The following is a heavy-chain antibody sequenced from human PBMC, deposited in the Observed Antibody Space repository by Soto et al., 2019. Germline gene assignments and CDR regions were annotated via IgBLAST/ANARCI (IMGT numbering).Heavy chain of an antibody. CDR3: ARAGTAMDFYYGMDV. D-gene: IGHD5-18*01. J-gene: IGHJ6*02. Sequence: GGSLRLSCAASGFPFSDYYMSWIRQAPGEGLEWISYISSSAYTIYADSVKGRFTISRDNAKNSLFLQMTSLRVEDTAVYYCARAGTAMDFYYGMDVWGQGTTVTVS. CDR2: ISSSAYT. CDR1: GFPFSDYY. V-gene: IGHV3-11*06.